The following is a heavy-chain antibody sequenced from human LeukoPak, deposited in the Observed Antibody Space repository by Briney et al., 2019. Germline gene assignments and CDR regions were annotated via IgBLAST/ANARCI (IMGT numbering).Heavy chain of an antibody. V-gene: IGHV3-21*01. J-gene: IGHJ4*02. D-gene: IGHD3-22*01. Sequence: PGGSPRLSCAASGFTFSSYSMNWVRQAPGKGLEWVSSISSSSSYIYYADSVKGRFTISRDNAKNSLYLQMNSLRAEDTAVYYCARPGRNYYDSSGPGYWGQGTLVTVSS. CDR3: ARPGRNYYDSSGPGY. CDR1: GFTFSSYS. CDR2: ISSSSSYI.